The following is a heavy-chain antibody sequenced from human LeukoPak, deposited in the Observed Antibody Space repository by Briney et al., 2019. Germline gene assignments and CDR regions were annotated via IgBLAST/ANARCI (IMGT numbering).Heavy chain of an antibody. V-gene: IGHV4-30-4*02. J-gene: IGHJ6*03. D-gene: IGHD1-20*01. CDR2: IYFSGST. Sequence: SETLSLTCTVSGGSISSGDYYWSWIRPPPGKGLGWLGYIYFSGSTYYNPSLKSRVTISVDTSKNQFSLKLSSVTAADTAVYYCARGRREYNWNYYYYYYMDVWGKGTTVTVSS. CDR3: ARGRREYNWNYYYYYYMDV. CDR1: GGSISSGDYY.